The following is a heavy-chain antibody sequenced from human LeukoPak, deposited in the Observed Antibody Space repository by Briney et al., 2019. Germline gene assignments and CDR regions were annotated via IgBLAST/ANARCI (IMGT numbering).Heavy chain of an antibody. CDR2: ISGDGGST. Sequence: GGSLRLSCAASGSTFDDYAMHWVRQAPGKGMEWVSLISGDGGSTYYADSVKGRFTISRDNGKNSLYLQMNSLRTEDTALYYCAKVGYDSSGYYYRWYYYYGMDVWGQGTTVTVSS. CDR1: GSTFDDYA. CDR3: AKVGYDSSGYYYRWYYYYGMDV. D-gene: IGHD3-22*01. V-gene: IGHV3-43*02. J-gene: IGHJ6*02.